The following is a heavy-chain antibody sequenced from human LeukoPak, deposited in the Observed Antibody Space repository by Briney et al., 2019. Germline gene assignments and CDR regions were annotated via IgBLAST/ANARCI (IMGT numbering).Heavy chain of an antibody. Sequence: GGSLRLSCVASGFTFSSFWMSWVRQAPGKGLEWVAYISYDGNNKCYADSVKGRFTISRDNSKNTVYLQMNSLRAEDTAVYYCARDVSGSYSFDYCGQGTLVTVSS. CDR1: GFTFSSFW. J-gene: IGHJ4*02. D-gene: IGHD1-26*01. CDR3: ARDVSGSYSFDY. V-gene: IGHV3-30-3*01. CDR2: ISYDGNNK.